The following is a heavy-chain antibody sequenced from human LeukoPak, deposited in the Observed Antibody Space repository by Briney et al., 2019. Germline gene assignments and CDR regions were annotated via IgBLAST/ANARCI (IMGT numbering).Heavy chain of an antibody. CDR2: INEDGSEK. CDR1: GFTFSGFW. J-gene: IGHJ6*02. Sequence: GGSLRLSCAASGFTFSGFWMTWVRQAPGKGLEWVANINEDGSEKYYVDSVKGGCTISRDNAKKSLSLQMNSLRAEDMGVYYCARGRGIGAWGQGTTVTVSS. CDR3: ARGRGIGA. V-gene: IGHV3-7*01.